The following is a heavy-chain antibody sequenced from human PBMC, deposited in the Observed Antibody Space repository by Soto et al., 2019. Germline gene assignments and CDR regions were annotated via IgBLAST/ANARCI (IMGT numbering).Heavy chain of an antibody. CDR2: IWYDGSNK. Sequence: GVSLRVSCAASGFTFSGYGMHWVSKAPGKGLEWVAVIWYDGSNKYYADSVKGRFTISRDNSKNTLYLQMNSLRAEDTAVYYCARDPTTVTTYHYYYGMDVWGQGTTVTVSS. V-gene: IGHV3-33*01. J-gene: IGHJ6*02. CDR3: ARDPTTVTTYHYYYGMDV. D-gene: IGHD4-17*01. CDR1: GFTFSGYG.